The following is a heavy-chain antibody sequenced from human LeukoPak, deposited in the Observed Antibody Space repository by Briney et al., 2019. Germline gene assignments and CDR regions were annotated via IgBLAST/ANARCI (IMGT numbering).Heavy chain of an antibody. J-gene: IGHJ4*02. CDR1: GFTFSSSG. V-gene: IGHV3-23*01. Sequence: GGSLRLSCAASGFTFSSSGMTWVRKAPGKGLEWVSVISGSGGSTNYADSVKGRFTISRDNSKNTLYLQMNSLRAEDTAVYYCAKDRGRAVAGSEFDYWGQGTLVTVSS. CDR3: AKDRGRAVAGSEFDY. CDR2: ISGSGGST. D-gene: IGHD6-19*01.